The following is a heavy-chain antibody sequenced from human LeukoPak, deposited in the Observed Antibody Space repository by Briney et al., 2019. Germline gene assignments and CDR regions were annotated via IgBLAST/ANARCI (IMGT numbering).Heavy chain of an antibody. CDR2: MNPNNGNT. J-gene: IGHJ5*02. CDR1: GGTFSSYA. V-gene: IGHV1-8*02. Sequence: GSSVKVSCKASGGTFSSYAISWVRQAPGQGLEWMGWMNPNNGNTGYAQKFQGRVTMTRDMSTSTVYMELSSLRSEDTAVYYCARVNHGDYVGIYNWFDPWGQGTLVTVSS. CDR3: ARVNHGDYVGIYNWFDP. D-gene: IGHD4-17*01.